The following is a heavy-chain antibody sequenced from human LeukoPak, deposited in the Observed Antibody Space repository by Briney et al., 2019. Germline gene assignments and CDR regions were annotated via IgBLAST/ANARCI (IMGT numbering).Heavy chain of an antibody. CDR2: INTNTGNP. CDR1: GYTFTSYA. Sequence: ASVKVSCKASGYTFTSYAMNWVRQAPGQGLEWMGWINTNTGNPTYAQGFTGRFVFSLDTSVSTAYLQISSLKAEDTAVYYCARDRPRDYDSSGYYVAAFDVWGQGTMVTVSS. D-gene: IGHD3-22*01. V-gene: IGHV7-4-1*02. J-gene: IGHJ3*01. CDR3: ARDRPRDYDSSGYYVAAFDV.